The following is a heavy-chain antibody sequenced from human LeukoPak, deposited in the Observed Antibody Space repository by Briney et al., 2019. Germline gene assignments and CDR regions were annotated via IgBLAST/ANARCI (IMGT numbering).Heavy chain of an antibody. CDR3: TTPTGGTTMRYYYYGMDV. D-gene: IGHD1-1*01. CDR1: GFTFSNAW. CDR2: IKSKTDGGTT. Sequence: GGSLRLSCAASGFTFSNAWMSWVRQARGEGLEWVGRIKSKTDGGTTDYAAPVKGRFTISRDDSKNTLYLQMNSLETEDTAVYYCTTPTGGTTMRYYYYGMDVWGKGPTVTVSS. V-gene: IGHV3-15*01. J-gene: IGHJ6*04.